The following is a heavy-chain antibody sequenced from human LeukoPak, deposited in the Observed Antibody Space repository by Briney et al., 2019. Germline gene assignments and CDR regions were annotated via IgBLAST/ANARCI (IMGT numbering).Heavy chain of an antibody. V-gene: IGHV4-4*07. CDR2: IYTSGST. CDR1: GGSISSYY. Sequence: SETLSLTCTVSGGSISSYYWSWIRQPAGKGLGWIGRIYTSGSTNYNPSLKSRVTMSVDTSKNQFSLKLSSVTAADTAVYYCARDMYYDFWSGYTSYYYYGMDVWGQGTTVTVSS. D-gene: IGHD3-3*01. J-gene: IGHJ6*02. CDR3: ARDMYYDFWSGYTSYYYYGMDV.